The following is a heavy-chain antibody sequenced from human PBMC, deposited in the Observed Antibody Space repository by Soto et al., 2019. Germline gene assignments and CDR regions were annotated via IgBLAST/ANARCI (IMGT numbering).Heavy chain of an antibody. CDR2: ISAYNGNT. CDR3: ARTYYDILTGYPPLDI. CDR1: GYTFTSYG. V-gene: IGHV1-18*01. Sequence: ASVKVSCKASGYTFTSYGISWVRQAPGQGLEWMGWISAYNGNTNYAQKLQGRVTMTTDTSTSTAYMELRSLRSDDTAVYYCARTYYDILTGYPPLDIWGQGTMLTVSS. D-gene: IGHD3-9*01. J-gene: IGHJ3*02.